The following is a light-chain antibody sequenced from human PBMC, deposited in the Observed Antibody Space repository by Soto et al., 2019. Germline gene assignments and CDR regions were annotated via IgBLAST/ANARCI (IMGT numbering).Light chain of an antibody. CDR1: GSDVGGYNY. V-gene: IGLV2-14*01. CDR3: GSWDSSLSAYV. Sequence: QSVLTQPASVSGSPGQSITISCTGTGSDVGGYNYVSWYQQYPGKAPKLMIYEVSNRPSGVSSRFSGSKSGNTASLTISGLQAEDEADYYCGSWDSSLSAYVFGTGTKLTVL. CDR2: EVS. J-gene: IGLJ1*01.